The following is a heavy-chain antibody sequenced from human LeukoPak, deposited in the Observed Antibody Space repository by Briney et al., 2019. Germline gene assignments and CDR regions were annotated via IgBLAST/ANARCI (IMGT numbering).Heavy chain of an antibody. CDR2: INHSGST. Sequence: KPSETLSLTCAVYGGSFSGYYWSWIRQPPGKGLEWIGEINHSGSTNYNPSLKSRVTISVDTSKNQFSLKLSSVTAADTAVYYCARGGTYHDYVWGSYRHHYFDYWGQGTLVTVSS. CDR3: ARGGTYHDYVWGSYRHHYFDY. CDR1: GGSFSGYY. J-gene: IGHJ4*02. D-gene: IGHD3-16*02. V-gene: IGHV4-34*01.